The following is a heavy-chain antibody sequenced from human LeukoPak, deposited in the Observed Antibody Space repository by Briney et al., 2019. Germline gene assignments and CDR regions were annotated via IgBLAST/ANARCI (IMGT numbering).Heavy chain of an antibody. CDR1: GFSISNFP. D-gene: IGHD6-19*01. V-gene: IGHV3-21*01. CDR3: ATARGDRGWTTHFDS. Sequence: PGGSLRLSCAASGFSISNFPMNRVRQAPGKGLEWVASISTRSGYIFYADSVQGRFTISRDDSQNSVYLHMHSLSVGDTAVYYCATARGDRGWTTHFDSWGPGNQVIASS. CDR2: ISTRSGYI. J-gene: IGHJ4*02.